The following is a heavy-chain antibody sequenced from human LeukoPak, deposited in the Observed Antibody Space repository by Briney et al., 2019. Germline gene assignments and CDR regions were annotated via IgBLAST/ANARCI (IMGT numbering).Heavy chain of an antibody. D-gene: IGHD3-3*01. V-gene: IGHV3-30*04. Sequence: GGSLRLSCEASGFTFSIFPMHWVRQAPGKGLEWVALISSGSEKYYADSVKGRFTISRDNSKNMLYLQMNSLRADDTADYYCARDLELSAVYYFDSWGQGTLVIVSS. CDR3: ARDLELSAVYYFDS. J-gene: IGHJ4*02. CDR1: GFTFSIFP. CDR2: ISSGSEK.